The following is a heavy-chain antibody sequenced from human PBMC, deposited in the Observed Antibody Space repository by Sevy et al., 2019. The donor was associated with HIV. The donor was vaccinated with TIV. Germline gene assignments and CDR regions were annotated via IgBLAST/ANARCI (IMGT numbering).Heavy chain of an antibody. V-gene: IGHV3-7*03. CDR1: GFSLSSNW. Sequence: GGSLRLSCAASGFSLSSNWMSCVRQAPGKGLEWLANIKQDGSEKFYVDSVKGRFTISRDNAMNSLFLDMHSLRVEDTAIYFCAIDSDRSSYFADWGQGTKVTVSS. CDR3: AIDSDRSSYFAD. D-gene: IGHD6-13*01. J-gene: IGHJ4*02. CDR2: IKQDGSEK.